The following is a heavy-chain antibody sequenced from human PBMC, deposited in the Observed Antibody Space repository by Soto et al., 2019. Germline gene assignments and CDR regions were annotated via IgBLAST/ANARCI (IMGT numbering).Heavy chain of an antibody. Sequence: QVQLVQSGAEVKKPGSSVKVSCKASGGTFSSYSINWVRQAPGQGLEWMGEIIPIFGTANYAQKFQGRVTITADESTSTSYMELSSLLSEDTAVYYCARDVGRHSGGIDYWGQGTLVTVSS. D-gene: IGHD1-26*01. CDR1: GGTFSSYS. CDR3: ARDVGRHSGGIDY. CDR2: IIPIFGTA. J-gene: IGHJ4*02. V-gene: IGHV1-69*01.